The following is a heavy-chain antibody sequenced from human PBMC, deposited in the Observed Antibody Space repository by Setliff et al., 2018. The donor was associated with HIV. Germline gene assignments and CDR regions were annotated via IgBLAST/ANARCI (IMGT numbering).Heavy chain of an antibody. Sequence: PSETLSLTCTVSGGSISSGTYYWSWIRQPAGKGLEWLGHIYASGRTNYSPSLMSRITISVDTSRNQFSLKLSSVTAADTAVYYCARHRRGAAAGTGTFDYWGQGTLVTVSS. D-gene: IGHD6-13*01. CDR3: ARHRRGAAAGTGTFDY. CDR2: IYASGRT. CDR1: GGSISSGTYY. V-gene: IGHV4-61*09. J-gene: IGHJ4*02.